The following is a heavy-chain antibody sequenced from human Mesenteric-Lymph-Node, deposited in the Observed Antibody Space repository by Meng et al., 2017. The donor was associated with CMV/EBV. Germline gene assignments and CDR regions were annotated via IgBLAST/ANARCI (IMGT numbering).Heavy chain of an antibody. J-gene: IGHJ6*02. CDR1: GFTFSDYY. Sequence: GESLKISCPVSGFTFSDYYMTWMRQAPGKGLEWVSYISASGSTIYYADSVKGRFTISRDNAKNSLYLQMNSLRAEDTAVYYCAREGQDIVVVPAAWGYYGMDVWGQGTTVTVSS. CDR2: ISASGSTI. CDR3: AREGQDIVVVPAAWGYYGMDV. V-gene: IGHV3-11*04. D-gene: IGHD2-2*01.